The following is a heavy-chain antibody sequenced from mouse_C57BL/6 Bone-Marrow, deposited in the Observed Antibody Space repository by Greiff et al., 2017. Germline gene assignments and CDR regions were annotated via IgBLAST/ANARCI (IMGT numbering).Heavy chain of an antibody. CDR2: ISNGGGST. CDR1: GFTFSDYY. V-gene: IGHV5-12*01. D-gene: IGHD2-5*01. Sequence: EVKLMESGGGLVQPGGSLKLSCAASGFTFSDYYMYWVRQTPEKRLEWVAYISNGGGSTYYPDTVKGRFTISSDNAKNTLYLQMSLLKSEDTAMYYCARQGIVTTKFAYWGQGTLVTVSA. J-gene: IGHJ3*01. CDR3: ARQGIVTTKFAY.